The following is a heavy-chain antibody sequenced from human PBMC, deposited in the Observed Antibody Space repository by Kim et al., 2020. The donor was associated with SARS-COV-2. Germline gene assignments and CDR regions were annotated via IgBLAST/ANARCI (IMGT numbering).Heavy chain of an antibody. D-gene: IGHD3-10*01. CDR1: GGSISSSSYY. CDR2: IYYSGST. V-gene: IGHV4-39*01. J-gene: IGHJ6*02. Sequence: SETLSLTCTVSGGSISSSSYYWGWIRQPPGKGLEWIGSIYYSGSTYYNPSLKSRVTISVDTSKNQFSLKLSSVTAADTAVYYCARLYIRENYYGSGSYYLPYGMDVWGQGTTVTVSS. CDR3: ARLYIRENYYGSGSYYLPYGMDV.